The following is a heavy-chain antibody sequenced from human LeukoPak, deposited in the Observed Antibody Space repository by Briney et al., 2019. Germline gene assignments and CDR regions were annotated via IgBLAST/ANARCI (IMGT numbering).Heavy chain of an antibody. D-gene: IGHD3-10*02. CDR1: GFTFSTYA. V-gene: IGHV3-30*04. Sequence: GRSLRLSCAASGFTFSTYAMHWVRQAPGKGLEWVAVISYDGSKKYYADSEKGRFTISRDNAKNSLYLQMNSLRAEDTAVYYCAELGITMIGGVWGKGTTVTISS. CDR2: ISYDGSKK. CDR3: AELGITMIGGV. J-gene: IGHJ6*04.